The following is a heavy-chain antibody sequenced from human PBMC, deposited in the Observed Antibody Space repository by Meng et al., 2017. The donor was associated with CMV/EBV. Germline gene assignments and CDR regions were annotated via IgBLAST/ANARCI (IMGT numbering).Heavy chain of an antibody. Sequence: ASVKVSCKASGYTFTGYYMHWVRQAPGQGLEWMGWINPNSGGTNYAQKFQGRVTMTRDTSISTAYMELSRLRSDDTAVYYCARVDCSSTSCYLRFDPWGQGTLVTVFS. CDR1: GYTFTGYY. CDR3: ARVDCSSTSCYLRFDP. V-gene: IGHV1-2*02. D-gene: IGHD2-2*01. CDR2: INPNSGGT. J-gene: IGHJ5*02.